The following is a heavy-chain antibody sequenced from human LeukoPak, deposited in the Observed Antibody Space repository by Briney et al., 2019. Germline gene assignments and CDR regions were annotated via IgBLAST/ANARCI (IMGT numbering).Heavy chain of an antibody. CDR3: ARRRGQFNWFDP. J-gene: IGHJ5*02. CDR1: GGTFSSYA. V-gene: IGHV1-69*05. CDR2: IIPIFGTA. Sequence: ASVKVSCKASGGTFSSYAISWVRQAPGQGLEWMGGIIPIFGTANYAQKFQGRVTITTDESASTAYMELSSLRSEDTAVYYCARRRGQFNWFDPRGQGTLVTVSS.